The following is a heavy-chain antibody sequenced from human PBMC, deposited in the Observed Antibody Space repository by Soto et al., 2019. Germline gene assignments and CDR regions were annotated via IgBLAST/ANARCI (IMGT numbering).Heavy chain of an antibody. CDR1: GGSISSYY. D-gene: IGHD6-19*01. Sequence: SETLSLTCTVSGGSISSYYWSWIRQPPGKGLEWIGYIYYSGSTNYNPSLKSRVTISVDTSKIQFSPKLSSVTAADTAVYYCASGQWLVHFFDYWGQGTLVTVSS. CDR3: ASGQWLVHFFDY. CDR2: IYYSGST. J-gene: IGHJ4*02. V-gene: IGHV4-59*01.